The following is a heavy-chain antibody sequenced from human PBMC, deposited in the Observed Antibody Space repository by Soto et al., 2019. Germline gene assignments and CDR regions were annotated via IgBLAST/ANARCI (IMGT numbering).Heavy chain of an antibody. V-gene: IGHV4-30-4*01. J-gene: IGHJ6*02. CDR1: GASITSRGSY. CDR2: ISYSGIT. Sequence: QVQLQESGPGLVKPSQTLSLTCSVSGASITSRGSYWTWIRQPPGKGLEWIGHISYSGITFYNSSLQSRLTISVDTSKNXXXXXXXXXXXXXXXXXXXXXXXXXXXXXXXYYHMDVWGQGTTVPVSS. CDR3: XXXXXXXXXXXXYYHMDV.